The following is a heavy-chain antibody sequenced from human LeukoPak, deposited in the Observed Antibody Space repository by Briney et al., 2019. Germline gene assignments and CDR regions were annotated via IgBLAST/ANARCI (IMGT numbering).Heavy chain of an antibody. V-gene: IGHV1-2*02. Sequence: ASVKVSCKASGYTFTGYYMHWVRQAPGQGLEWMGWINPNSGGTNYAQKFQGRVTMTRDTSISTASLELRSLTPDDTAVYYCARLEGTGYRGGWFDPWGQGSLVTVSS. J-gene: IGHJ5*02. CDR3: ARLEGTGYRGGWFDP. CDR1: GYTFTGYY. CDR2: INPNSGGT. D-gene: IGHD3-9*01.